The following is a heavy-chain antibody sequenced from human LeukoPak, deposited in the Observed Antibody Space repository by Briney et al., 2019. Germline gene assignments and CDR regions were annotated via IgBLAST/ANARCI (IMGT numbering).Heavy chain of an antibody. Sequence: ASVKVSCKASGYTFTSYGIGWVRQAPGQGLEWMGWISAYNGNTNYAQKLQGRVTMTTDTSTSTAYMELRSLRSDDTAVYYCARAIAALELVPFDYWGQGTLVTVSS. CDR2: ISAYNGNT. D-gene: IGHD6-13*01. J-gene: IGHJ4*02. CDR3: ARAIAALELVPFDY. CDR1: GYTFTSYG. V-gene: IGHV1-18*01.